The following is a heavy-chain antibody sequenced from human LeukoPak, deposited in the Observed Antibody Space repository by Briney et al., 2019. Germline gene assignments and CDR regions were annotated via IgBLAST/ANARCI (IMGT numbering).Heavy chain of an antibody. Sequence: PGGSLRLSCAASGFTFSNYGMHWVRQAPGKGLEWVAFIRYDGSNKYYADSVKGRFTISRDNSKNTLYLQMNSLRAEDTAVYYCAKDHGSYTVASAYYMDVWGKGTTVTISS. V-gene: IGHV3-30*02. CDR3: AKDHGSYTVASAYYMDV. CDR1: GFTFSNYG. CDR2: IRYDGSNK. D-gene: IGHD1-26*01. J-gene: IGHJ6*03.